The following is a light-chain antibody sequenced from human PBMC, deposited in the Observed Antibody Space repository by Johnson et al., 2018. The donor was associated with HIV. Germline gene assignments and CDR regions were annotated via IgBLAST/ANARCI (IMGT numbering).Light chain of an antibody. J-gene: IGLJ1*01. CDR3: GTWDSSLNAYV. CDR2: DTI. CDR1: SSNIGNYF. Sequence: QSVLTQPPSVSAAPGQKVTISCSGTSSNIGNYFVCWYQQLPGTAPRLVIYDTIKRHSGIPDRFSGSKSGTSATLGITGLQTGDEADYYCGTWDSSLNAYVFGAATKVAVL. V-gene: IGLV1-51*01.